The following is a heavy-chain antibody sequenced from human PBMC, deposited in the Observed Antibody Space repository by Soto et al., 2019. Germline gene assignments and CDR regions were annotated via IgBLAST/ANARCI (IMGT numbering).Heavy chain of an antibody. D-gene: IGHD3-10*01. J-gene: IGHJ4*02. CDR3: AKDENEYYGSGSYYNVRFGY. V-gene: IGHV3-23*01. Sequence: GGSLRLSCAASGFTFSSYAMSWVRQAPGKGLEWVSAISGSGGGTYYADSVKGRFTISRDNSKNTLYLQMNSLRAEDTAVYYCAKDENEYYGSGSYYNVRFGYWGQGTLVTVS. CDR1: GFTFSSYA. CDR2: ISGSGGGT.